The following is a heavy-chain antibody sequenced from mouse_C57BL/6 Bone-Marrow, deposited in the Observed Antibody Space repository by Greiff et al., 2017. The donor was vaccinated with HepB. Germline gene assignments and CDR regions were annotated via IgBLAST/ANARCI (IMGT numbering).Heavy chain of an antibody. Sequence: EVQRVESGGDLVKPGGSLKLSCAASGFTFSSYGMSWVRPTPDKRLEWVATISSGGSYTYYPDSVKGRFTISRDNAKNTLYLQMSSLKSEDTAMYYCASYYYGYYFDYWGQGTTLTVSS. J-gene: IGHJ2*01. V-gene: IGHV5-6*01. CDR1: GFTFSSYG. D-gene: IGHD1-1*01. CDR3: ASYYYGYYFDY. CDR2: ISSGGSYT.